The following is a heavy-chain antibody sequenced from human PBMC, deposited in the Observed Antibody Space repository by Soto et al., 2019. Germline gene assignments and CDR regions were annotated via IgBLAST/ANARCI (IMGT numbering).Heavy chain of an antibody. CDR3: ARVERGTATSIVDAFDI. V-gene: IGHV4-34*01. J-gene: IGHJ3*02. CDR1: GGFVSSGSYY. CDR2: MSHSGAT. D-gene: IGHD1-1*01. Sequence: QVQLQQWGAGLLKPSETLSLTCAVYGGFVSSGSYYWSWIRQPPGKGLEWVGEMSHSGATHFNPSLKSRVNISVDTSKNEFSLKVRSVTAAVTSVYYCARVERGTATSIVDAFDIWGQGTMVTVSS.